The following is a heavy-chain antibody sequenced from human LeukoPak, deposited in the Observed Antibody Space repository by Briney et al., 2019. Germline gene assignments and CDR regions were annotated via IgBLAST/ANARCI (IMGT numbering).Heavy chain of an antibody. CDR3: ARGPGSYYENYFDY. V-gene: IGHV1-2*02. CDR1: GYTFTSYY. CDR2: INPNSGGT. D-gene: IGHD1-26*01. Sequence: ASVKVSCKASGYTFTSYYMHWVRQAPGQGLEWMGWINPNSGGTSYAQKFQGRVTMTRDTSISTAYMELSRLRSDDTAVYYCARGPGSYYENYFDYWGQGTLVTVSS. J-gene: IGHJ4*02.